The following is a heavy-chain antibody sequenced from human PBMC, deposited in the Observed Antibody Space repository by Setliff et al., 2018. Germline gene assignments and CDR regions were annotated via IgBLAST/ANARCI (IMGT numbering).Heavy chain of an antibody. CDR1: GASIGSGSHY. J-gene: IGHJ4*02. Sequence: SETLSLTCTVSGASIGSGSHYWSWIRQPAGRGLEWIGRIYTSGSTNYNPSLKSRVAISVDTSKNQFSLRLSSVTAADTAVYYCAKEGYYDHFGYYHYYFDFWGQGTLVTVSS. CDR3: AKEGYYDHFGYYHYYFDF. D-gene: IGHD3-22*01. V-gene: IGHV4-61*02. CDR2: IYTSGST.